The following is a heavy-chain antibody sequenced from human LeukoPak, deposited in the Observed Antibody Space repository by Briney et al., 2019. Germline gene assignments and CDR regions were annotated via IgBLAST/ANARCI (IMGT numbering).Heavy chain of an antibody. V-gene: IGHV3-23*01. CDR3: AKDYVSGDGYWDFDY. CDR2: IDESGGST. Sequence: PGGSLRLSCAASGFTFSSYAMNWVRQPPGEGLEWVSTIDESGGSTWYADSVKGRFSISRDNSKNTVDLQMNSLRVEDTAVYYCAKDYVSGDGYWDFDYWGQGTLVTVSS. J-gene: IGHJ4*02. CDR1: GFTFSSYA. D-gene: IGHD5-24*01.